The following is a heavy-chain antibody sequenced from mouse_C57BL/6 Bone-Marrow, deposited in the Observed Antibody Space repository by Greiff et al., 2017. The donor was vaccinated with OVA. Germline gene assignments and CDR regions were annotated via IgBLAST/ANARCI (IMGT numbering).Heavy chain of an antibody. CDR3: ARVEIYYYCSSYYFNY. Sequence: VQLQQPGAELVKPGASVKLSCKASGYTFPSYWMHWVKQRPGQGLEWIGMIHPNSGSTNYNEKFTSKGTLTVDKSSSTSYRQLSRLTSEDSAVYYWARVEIYYYCSSYYFNYWGQGTTLTVSS. CDR2: IHPNSGST. V-gene: IGHV1-64*01. D-gene: IGHD1-1*01. J-gene: IGHJ2*01. CDR1: GYTFPSYW.